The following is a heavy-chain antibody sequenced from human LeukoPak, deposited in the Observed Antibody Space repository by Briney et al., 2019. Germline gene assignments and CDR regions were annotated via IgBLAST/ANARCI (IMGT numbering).Heavy chain of an antibody. CDR3: ATTHLYLEQWLPLEYLQH. CDR1: GFTFNNFG. CDR2: ISYDGSDE. V-gene: IGHV3-30*03. Sequence: GRSLRLSCAASGFTFNNFGMHWVRQAPGKGLEWVAMISYDGSDEYYADSVKGRFTISRDNSKNTLYLQMNSLRAEDTAVYYCATTHLYLEQWLPLEYLQHWGQGTLVTVSS. D-gene: IGHD6-19*01. J-gene: IGHJ1*01.